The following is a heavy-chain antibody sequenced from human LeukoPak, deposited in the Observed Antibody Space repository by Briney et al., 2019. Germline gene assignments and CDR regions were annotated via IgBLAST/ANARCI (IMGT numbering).Heavy chain of an antibody. CDR3: TRDRPGYSSSWYDY. V-gene: IGHV3-49*04. Sequence: GGSLRLSCTASGFTFGDSAMSWVRQAPGKGLEWVGFIRSKAYGGTTEYAASVKGRFTISRDDSKSIAYLQMNSLKTEDTAVYYCTRDRPGYSSSWYDYWGQGTLVTVSS. CDR2: IRSKAYGGTT. J-gene: IGHJ4*02. D-gene: IGHD6-13*01. CDR1: GFTFGDSA.